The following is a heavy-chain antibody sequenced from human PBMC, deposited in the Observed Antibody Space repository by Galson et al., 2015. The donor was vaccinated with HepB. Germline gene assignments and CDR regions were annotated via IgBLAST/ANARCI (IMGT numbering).Heavy chain of an antibody. D-gene: IGHD2-21*02. CDR1: GFTFNNYW. CDR2: INSDGSST. J-gene: IGHJ3*02. V-gene: IGHV3-74*01. CDR3: ARDYCGGDCSRTYYAFDM. Sequence: SLRLSCAASGFTFNNYWMHWVRQAPGKGLVWVSHINSDGSSTNYADSVKGRFTISRDNAKNTLYLQMDSLSAEDTAVYYCARDYCGGDCSRTYYAFDMCGQGTMVTVSS.